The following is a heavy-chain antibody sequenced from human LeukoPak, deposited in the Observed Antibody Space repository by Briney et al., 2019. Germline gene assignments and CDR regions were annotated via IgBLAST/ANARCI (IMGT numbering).Heavy chain of an antibody. D-gene: IGHD2-2*02. J-gene: IGHJ4*02. CDR3: ARGYCTSSSCYNDY. CDR2: MSFDVNNK. V-gene: IGHV3-30*04. Sequence: GGSLRLSCATSGFTFSSYAFHWVHQAPGKGLEWVATMSFDVNNKYYADSVRGRFTISRDNSKNTLYLQMNSLRAEDTAVYSCARGYCTSSSCYNDYWGQGTLVTVSS. CDR1: GFTFSSYA.